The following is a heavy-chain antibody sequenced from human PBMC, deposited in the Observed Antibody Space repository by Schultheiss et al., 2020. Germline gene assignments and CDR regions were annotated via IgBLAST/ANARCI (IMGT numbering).Heavy chain of an antibody. V-gene: IGHV3-23*01. CDR2: ISGNGGSA. Sequence: GGSLRLSCAASGFTFSSYAMNWVRQTPGKGLEWVSGISGNGGSAYYADPVKGRFTVSRDNSKNTLYLQMNSLRAEDTALYYCAKGPRIAAALDYWGQGTLVTVSS. CDR3: AKGPRIAAALDY. D-gene: IGHD6-13*01. J-gene: IGHJ4*02. CDR1: GFTFSSYA.